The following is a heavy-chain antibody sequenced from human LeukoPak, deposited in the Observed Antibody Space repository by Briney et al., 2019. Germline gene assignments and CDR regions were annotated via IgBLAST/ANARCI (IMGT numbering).Heavy chain of an antibody. CDR2: IYPGDSDT. CDR3: ARRGNDYGDYPTDY. Sequence: SGGSLKISRKGSGYSFTSYWIGWVRQMPGKGLEWMGIIYPGDSDTRYSPSFQGQVTISADKSISTAYLQWSSLKASDTAMYYCARRGNDYGDYPTDYWGQGTLVTVSS. J-gene: IGHJ4*02. V-gene: IGHV5-51*01. CDR1: GYSFTSYW. D-gene: IGHD4-17*01.